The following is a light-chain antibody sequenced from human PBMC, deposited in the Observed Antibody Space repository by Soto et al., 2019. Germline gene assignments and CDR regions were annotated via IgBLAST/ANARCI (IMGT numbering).Light chain of an antibody. CDR2: VGPGGIVG. CDR1: SGYSDYK. Sequence: QLVLTQPPSASASLGASVTLTCTLSSGYSDYKVDWYQQRPGKGPRLVMRVGPGGIVGSKGDGIPDRLSVLGSGLNRYLTIKNIQEEDESDYHCGADHGSGTNFVKVFGGGTKLTVL. J-gene: IGLJ2*01. CDR3: GADHGSGTNFVKV. V-gene: IGLV9-49*03.